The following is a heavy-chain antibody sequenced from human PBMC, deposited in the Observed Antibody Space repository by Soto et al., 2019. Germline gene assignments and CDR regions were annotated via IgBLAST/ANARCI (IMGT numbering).Heavy chain of an antibody. J-gene: IGHJ4*02. V-gene: IGHV3-30*18. Sequence: QVQLVESGGGVVQPGRSLRLSCEASGFTFSIYGMQWVRQAPGKGLEWVAVVSHDGSNKYYGDSVKGRFTISRDNSKNTLYLQMNGLRAEDTAVYYCAKGQGYCSSATCYCQYWGQGALVTVSS. D-gene: IGHD2-2*01. CDR3: AKGQGYCSSATCYCQY. CDR1: GFTFSIYG. CDR2: VSHDGSNK.